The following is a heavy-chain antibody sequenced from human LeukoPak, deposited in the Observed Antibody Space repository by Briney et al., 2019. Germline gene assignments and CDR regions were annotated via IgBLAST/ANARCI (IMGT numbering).Heavy chain of an antibody. CDR3: ARHPNLLRFLEWLPGSMDV. CDR1: GYSITSGYY. D-gene: IGHD3-3*01. CDR2: INHSGST. J-gene: IGHJ6*03. Sequence: SETLSLTCTVSGYSITSGYYWGWIRQPPGKGLEWIGEINHSGSTNYNPSLKSRVTISVDTSKNQFSLKLSSVTAADTAVYYCARHPNLLRFLEWLPGSMDVWGKGTTVTVSS. V-gene: IGHV4-38-2*02.